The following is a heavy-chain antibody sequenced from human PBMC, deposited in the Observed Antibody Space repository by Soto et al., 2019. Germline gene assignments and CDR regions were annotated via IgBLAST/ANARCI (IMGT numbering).Heavy chain of an antibody. CDR1: GFTFSSYW. V-gene: IGHV3-74*01. D-gene: IGHD5-18*01. Sequence: EVQLVESGGDLVQPGGSLRLSCAASGFTFSSYWMHWVRQAPGKGLVWVSRIDSDGTTTTYADSVKGRFTISRDNAKTTLHLQMSSLRAEDTAVYYCVRERRYTSGAYAFDIWGHGTMVTVSS. CDR2: IDSDGTTT. CDR3: VRERRYTSGAYAFDI. J-gene: IGHJ3*02.